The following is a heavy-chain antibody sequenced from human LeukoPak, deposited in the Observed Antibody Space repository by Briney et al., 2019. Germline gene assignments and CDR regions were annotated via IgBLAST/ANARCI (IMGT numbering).Heavy chain of an antibody. J-gene: IGHJ4*02. CDR1: GFTFINAW. V-gene: IGHV3-23*01. CDR2: ISGSGGST. CDR3: AKQLHSGGSCDSAFDF. Sequence: SGGSLRLSCGASGFTFINAWMSWVRQAPGKGLEWVSAISGSGGSTYYANSVKGRFTISRDNSKNTLYLHMNSLRADDTAVYYCAKQLHSGGSCDSAFDFWGQGTLVTVSS. D-gene: IGHD2-15*01.